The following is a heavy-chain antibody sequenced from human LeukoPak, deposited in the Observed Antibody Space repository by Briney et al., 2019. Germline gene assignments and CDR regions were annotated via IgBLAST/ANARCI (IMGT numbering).Heavy chain of an antibody. J-gene: IGHJ4*02. CDR2: ISGSGGVT. CDR3: AKDLATGLVVIKYYFDY. D-gene: IGHD2-2*01. Sequence: GGSLRLSCAASGFSFSSYAMSWVRQAPVKGLECVSAISGSGGVTYYADSVKGRFTISRDNSKNTLYLQMNSLRAEDTAVYYCAKDLATGLVVIKYYFDYWGQGTLVTVSS. CDR1: GFSFSSYA. V-gene: IGHV3-23*01.